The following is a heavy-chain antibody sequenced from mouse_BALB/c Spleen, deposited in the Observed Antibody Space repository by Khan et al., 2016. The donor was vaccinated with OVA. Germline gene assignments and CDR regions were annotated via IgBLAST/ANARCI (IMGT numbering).Heavy chain of an antibody. J-gene: IGHJ3*01. D-gene: IGHD2-14*01. CDR2: ILYSGST. Sequence: VQLKESGPSLVKPSQTLSLTCSVTGDSITSGYWCWIRKFPGNKLEYMGYILYSGSTTYNPSLKSRISITRHTSQNQYYLQLNAVTTADTSSYYCARSSDRYAFAYWGQGTLVTVSA. CDR3: ARSSDRYAFAY. CDR1: GDSITSGY. V-gene: IGHV3-8*02.